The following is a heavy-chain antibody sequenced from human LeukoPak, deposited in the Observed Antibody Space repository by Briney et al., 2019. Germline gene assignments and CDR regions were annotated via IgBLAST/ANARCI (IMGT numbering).Heavy chain of an antibody. Sequence: GGSLRLSCAASGFTFSSYEMNWVRQAPGKGLERVSYISSSGSTIYYADSVKGRFTISRDNAKNSLHLQMNSLRAEDTAVFYCAREDYYGSGSPWYFDLWGRGTLVTVSS. D-gene: IGHD3-10*01. CDR3: AREDYYGSGSPWYFDL. CDR2: ISSSGSTI. CDR1: GFTFSSYE. J-gene: IGHJ2*01. V-gene: IGHV3-48*03.